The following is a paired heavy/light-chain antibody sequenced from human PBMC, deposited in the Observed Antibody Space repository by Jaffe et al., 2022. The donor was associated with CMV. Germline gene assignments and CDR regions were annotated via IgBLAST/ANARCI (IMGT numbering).Light chain of an antibody. Sequence: DIVMTQSPDSLAVSLGERATINCKSSQSALFSANNKNYLAWYQQKPGQPPKLLIYWASTRESGVPDRFSGSGSGTDFTLTISSLQAEDVAVYYCQQYYRTPYTFGQGTKLEIK. J-gene: IGKJ2*01. CDR1: QSALFSANNKNY. V-gene: IGKV4-1*01. CDR2: WAS. CDR3: QQYYRTPYT.
Heavy chain of an antibody. D-gene: IGHD7-27*01. CDR1: GFIFGDYG. J-gene: IGHJ4*02. Sequence: EVQLVESGGGLVQPGRSLRLSCTAAGFIFGDYGMNWARQAPGKGLEWVGFIRSTAYGGTTAYAASVEGRFIISRDGSNSIAYLQMNDLKSEDTAVYYCSRSRPTGVSDYWGQGTQVTVSS. CDR3: SRSRPTGVSDY. V-gene: IGHV3-49*04. CDR2: IRSTAYGGTT.